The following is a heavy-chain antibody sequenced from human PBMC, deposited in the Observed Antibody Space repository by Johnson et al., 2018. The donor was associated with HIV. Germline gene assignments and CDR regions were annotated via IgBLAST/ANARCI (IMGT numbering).Heavy chain of an antibody. J-gene: IGHJ3*02. Sequence: VQLVESGGGLVKPGGSLRLPCAASGFTFSNAWMTWVRQAPGKGLEWVGRIKSISDGGTTDYAAPVRGRFSISRDDSKNTLYLQMNSLKTEDTAVYYCTTMGLGSSSWRYDAFDIWGQGTMVTVS. V-gene: IGHV3-15*01. D-gene: IGHD6-13*01. CDR1: GFTFSNAW. CDR2: IKSISDGGTT. CDR3: TTMGLGSSSWRYDAFDI.